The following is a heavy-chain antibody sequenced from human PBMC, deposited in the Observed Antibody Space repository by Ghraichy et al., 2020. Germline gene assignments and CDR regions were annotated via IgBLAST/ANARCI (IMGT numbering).Heavy chain of an antibody. V-gene: IGHV2-5*02. CDR3: AHSLGGRSQRTYNWFDP. CDR2: IYWDDDK. CDR1: GFSLSTSGVG. D-gene: IGHD3-16*01. Sequence: SGPTLVKPTQTLTLTCTFSGFSLSTSGVGVGWIRQPPGKALEWLALIYWDDDKRYSPSLKSRLTITKDTSKNQVVLTMTNMDPVDTATYYCAHSLGGRSQRTYNWFDPWGQGTLVTVSS. J-gene: IGHJ5*02.